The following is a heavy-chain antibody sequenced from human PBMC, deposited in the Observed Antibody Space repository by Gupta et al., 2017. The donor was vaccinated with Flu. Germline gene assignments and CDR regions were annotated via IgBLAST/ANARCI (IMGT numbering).Heavy chain of an antibody. D-gene: IGHD3-10*01. Sequence: VPPGRSLTLYCAASASLFSPYAMHWVRQAPAKGLAWVALISYDGSFKSYTDSVKGRFTISRDNSKTTGYLQISSLRLEDTAVYDCAFERHPGLRVSNAMDVWGQGTTVTVSS. CDR2: ISYDGSFK. J-gene: IGHJ6*02. V-gene: IGHV3-30*03. CDR3: AFERHPGLRVSNAMDV. CDR1: ASLFSPYA.